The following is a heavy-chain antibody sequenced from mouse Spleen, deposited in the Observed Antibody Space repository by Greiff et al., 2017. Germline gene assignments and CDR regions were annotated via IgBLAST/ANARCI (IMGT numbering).Heavy chain of an antibody. CDR2: ISSGGGNT. J-gene: IGHJ4*01. Sequence: EVKLEESGGGLVKLGGSLKLSCAASGFTFSSYAMSWVRQTPEKRLEWVATISSGGGNTYYPDSVKGRFTISRDNAKNTLYLQMSSLKSEDTAMYYCARRYGNYAMDYWGQGTSVTVSS. V-gene: IGHV5-9*04. CDR1: GFTFSSYA. CDR3: ARRYGNYAMDY. D-gene: IGHD2-10*02.